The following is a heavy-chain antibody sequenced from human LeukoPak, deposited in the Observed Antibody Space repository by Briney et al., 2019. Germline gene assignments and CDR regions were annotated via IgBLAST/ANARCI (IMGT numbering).Heavy chain of an antibody. J-gene: IGHJ6*02. CDR1: GFTFSSYW. Sequence: GGSLRLSCAASGFTFSSYWVHWVRQAPGKGLVWVSRINSDGSNTNYADSVKGRFTISRDNAKNTLYLQMNSLRAEDTAVYYCARTGLSTGNYYYGMGVWGQGTTVTVSS. D-gene: IGHD1-14*01. V-gene: IGHV3-74*01. CDR3: ARTGLSTGNYYYGMGV. CDR2: INSDGSNT.